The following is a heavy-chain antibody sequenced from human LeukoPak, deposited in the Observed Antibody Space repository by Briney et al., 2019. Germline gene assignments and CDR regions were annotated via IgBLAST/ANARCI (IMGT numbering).Heavy chain of an antibody. J-gene: IGHJ6*03. D-gene: IGHD5-18*01. CDR3: ARTEESGYSYRYFGYYYYMDV. V-gene: IGHV4-30-4*07. CDR2: VYNRGST. Sequence: SETLFLTCAVSGGSISSDGYSWSWIRQSPGELEWIGYVYNRGSTYYNPSLKSRLTISVDTSKNQFSLKLSSVTAADTAVYYCARTEESGYSYRYFGYYYYMDVWGKGTTVTVSS. CDR1: GGSISSDGYS.